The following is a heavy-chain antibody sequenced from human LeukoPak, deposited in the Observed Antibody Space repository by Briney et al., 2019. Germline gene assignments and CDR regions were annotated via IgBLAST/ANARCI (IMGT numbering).Heavy chain of an antibody. J-gene: IGHJ4*02. CDR2: ISGSGGST. D-gene: IGHD6-19*01. Sequence: GGTLRLSCAASGFTFSSYGMSWVRQAPGKGLEWVSGISGSGGSTYYADSVKGRFTISRDNSKNTLYLQMNSLRAEDTAVYYCAKVRWDNSGWYYLDSWGQGTLVTVSS. CDR1: GFTFSSYG. V-gene: IGHV3-23*01. CDR3: AKVRWDNSGWYYLDS.